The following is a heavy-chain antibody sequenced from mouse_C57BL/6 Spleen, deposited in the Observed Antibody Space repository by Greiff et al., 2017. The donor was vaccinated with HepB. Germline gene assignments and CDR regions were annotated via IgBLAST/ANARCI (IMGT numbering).Heavy chain of an antibody. J-gene: IGHJ1*03. CDR1: GYTFTGYW. CDR3: ARYLYYYGSSYVGYFDV. CDR2: ILPGSGST. V-gene: IGHV1-9*01. D-gene: IGHD1-1*01. Sequence: VQLQQSGAELMKPGASVKLSCKATGYTFTGYWIEWVKQRPGHGLEWIGEILPGSGSTNYNEKFKGKATFTADTSSNTAYMQLSSLTTEDSAIYYCARYLYYYGSSYVGYFDVWGTGTTVTVSS.